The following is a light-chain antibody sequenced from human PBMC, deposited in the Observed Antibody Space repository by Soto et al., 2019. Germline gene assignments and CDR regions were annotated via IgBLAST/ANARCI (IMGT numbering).Light chain of an antibody. Sequence: IQLTQSPSSLSASVGDRVTISCRASQGIANFLAWYQQKPGKAPKLLIYGASTLQSGGPSRFSGSGSGTDFTLTISILQPEDFATYYCQQLNSFPIPFGPGTKVDIK. CDR2: GAS. CDR1: QGIANF. CDR3: QQLNSFPIP. J-gene: IGKJ3*01. V-gene: IGKV1-9*01.